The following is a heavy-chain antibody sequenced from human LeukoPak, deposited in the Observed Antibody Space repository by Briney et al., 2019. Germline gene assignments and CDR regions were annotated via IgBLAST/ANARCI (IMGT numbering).Heavy chain of an antibody. Sequence: GGSLRLSCAASGFTFSSYSMNWVRQAPGKGLEWVSSISSSSSYIYYADSVKGRFTMSRDNAKNSLYLQMNSLRAEDTAVYYCARDPTPIAVAGDAFDIWGQGTMVTVSS. CDR2: ISSSSSYI. CDR3: ARDPTPIAVAGDAFDI. D-gene: IGHD6-19*01. CDR1: GFTFSSYS. J-gene: IGHJ3*02. V-gene: IGHV3-21*01.